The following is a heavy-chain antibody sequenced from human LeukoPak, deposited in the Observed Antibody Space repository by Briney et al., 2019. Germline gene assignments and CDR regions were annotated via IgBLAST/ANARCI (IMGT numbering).Heavy chain of an antibody. CDR1: GYTFTSYG. Sequence: GASVKVSCKASGYTFTSYGISWVRQAPGQGLEWMRWISAYNGNTNYAQKLQGRVTMTTDTSTSTAYMELRSLRSDDTAVYYCARAVRMGNSSGYYYFDYWGQGTLVTVSS. D-gene: IGHD6-19*01. CDR3: ARAVRMGNSSGYYYFDY. CDR2: ISAYNGNT. J-gene: IGHJ4*02. V-gene: IGHV1-18*01.